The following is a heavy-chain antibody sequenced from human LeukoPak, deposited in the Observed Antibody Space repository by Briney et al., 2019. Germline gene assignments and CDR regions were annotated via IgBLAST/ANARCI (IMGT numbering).Heavy chain of an antibody. Sequence: SETLSLTCTVSGGSISSYYWSWIRQPPGKGLEWIGYIYYSGSTNYNPSLKSRVTISVDTSKNQFSLKLSSVTAADTAVYYCARGRRFGKEVRKAYYFDYWGQGTLVTVSS. J-gene: IGHJ4*02. V-gene: IGHV4-59*01. D-gene: IGHD3-10*01. CDR2: IYYSGST. CDR3: ARGRRFGKEVRKAYYFDY. CDR1: GGSISSYY.